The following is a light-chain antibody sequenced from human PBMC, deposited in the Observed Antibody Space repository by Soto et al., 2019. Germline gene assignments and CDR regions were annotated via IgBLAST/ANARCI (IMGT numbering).Light chain of an antibody. V-gene: IGKV2-28*01. J-gene: IGKJ4*01. Sequence: DIVMTQSPLSLPVTPGEPASISCRSSQSLLHSNGYNYLDWYLLKPGQSPQLLIYLGSNRASGVPGRVRGSGLRTDFTLKISRVEAEDVGIYYCMQGLQMPFTFGGGTKVEIK. CDR1: QSLLHSNGYNY. CDR3: MQGLQMPFT. CDR2: LGS.